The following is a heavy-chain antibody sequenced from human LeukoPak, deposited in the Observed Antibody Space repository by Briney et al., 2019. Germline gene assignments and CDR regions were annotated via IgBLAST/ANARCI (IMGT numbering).Heavy chain of an antibody. J-gene: IGHJ4*02. V-gene: IGHV3-7*01. CDR2: INQDGSDI. Sequence: GGSLRLSCAASGFSFRTYWMSWVRQAPGKGLEWVANINQDGSDIYYMDSVKGRFTLSRDNAKNSLYLQMNSLRAEDTAVYYCARDYYDSSGYFDYWGQGTLVTVSS. CDR1: GFSFRTYW. D-gene: IGHD3-22*01. CDR3: ARDYYDSSGYFDY.